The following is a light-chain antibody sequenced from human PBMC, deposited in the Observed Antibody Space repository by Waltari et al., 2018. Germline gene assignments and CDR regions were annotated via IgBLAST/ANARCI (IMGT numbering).Light chain of an antibody. CDR1: QSIGTS. J-gene: IGKJ5*01. Sequence: DILLTQSPSSLSASVGDRVTITCRAGQSIGTSLNWYQQKPGNAPNLLIHAASSLQSGVPSRFSGSGSGIEFTLTISSLQPEDFATYYCQQSYSSLPITFGQGTRLEIK. CDR2: AAS. V-gene: IGKV1-39*01. CDR3: QQSYSSLPIT.